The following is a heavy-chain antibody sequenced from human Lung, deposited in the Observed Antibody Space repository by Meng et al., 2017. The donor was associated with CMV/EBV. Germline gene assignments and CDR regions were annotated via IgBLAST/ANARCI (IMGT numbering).Heavy chain of an antibody. D-gene: IGHD3-10*01. J-gene: IGHJ4*02. Sequence: HLRQVGAEVKKPVPPLMVSCEASVYTFASYGISWLHQAPGQGLEWMGWFVNNVDTYSAQKFQGRVTMTTDTHTSTAFMELRSLRSDDTAVYYCARGTPGRSYSDYWGQGTLVTVSS. CDR2: FVNNVDT. CDR1: VYTFASYG. V-gene: IGHV1-18*01. CDR3: ARGTPGRSYSDY.